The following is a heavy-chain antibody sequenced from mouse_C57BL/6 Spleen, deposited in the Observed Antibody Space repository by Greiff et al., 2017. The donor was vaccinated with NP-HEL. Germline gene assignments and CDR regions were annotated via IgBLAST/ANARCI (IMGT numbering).Heavy chain of an antibody. Sequence: EVKLMESGGGLVQSGRSLRLSCATSGFTFSDFYMEWVRQAPGKGLEWIAASRNKANDYTTEYSASVKGRFIVSRDTSQSILYLQMNALRAEDTAIYYCARDAFYDYDEDSWFAYWGQGTLVTVSA. CDR3: ARDAFYDYDEDSWFAY. CDR2: SRNKANDYTT. D-gene: IGHD2-4*01. J-gene: IGHJ3*01. V-gene: IGHV7-1*01. CDR1: GFTFSDFY.